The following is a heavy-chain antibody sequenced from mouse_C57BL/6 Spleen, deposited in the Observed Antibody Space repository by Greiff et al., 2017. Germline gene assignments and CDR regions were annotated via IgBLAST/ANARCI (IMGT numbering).Heavy chain of an antibody. V-gene: IGHV1-61*01. CDR1: GYTFTSYW. J-gene: IGHJ2*01. Sequence: VQLQQPGAELVRPGSSVKLSCKASGYTFTSYWMDWVKQRPGQGLEWIGNIYPSDSETHYNQKFKDKATLTVDKSSSTAYMQLSSLTSEDSAVYYCAREGAYGYLFDYWGQGTTLTVSS. D-gene: IGHD2-2*01. CDR3: AREGAYGYLFDY. CDR2: IYPSDSET.